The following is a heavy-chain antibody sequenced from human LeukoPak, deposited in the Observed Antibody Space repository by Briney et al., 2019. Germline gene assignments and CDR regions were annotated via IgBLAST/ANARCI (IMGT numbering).Heavy chain of an antibody. V-gene: IGHV1-24*01. J-gene: IGHJ3*01. D-gene: IGHD1-26*01. CDR3: TTTIGVWVLRDAFHF. Sequence: ASVKVSCTVSGYNLTDVSLHWVRQAPGGGLEWLGGFDPEQDDTAYSQKLQGRFTMTEDRSSDTAYMELRSLRFEDTAVYYCTTTIGVWVLRDAFHFWGRGTMVSVSS. CDR2: FDPEQDDT. CDR1: GYNLTDVS.